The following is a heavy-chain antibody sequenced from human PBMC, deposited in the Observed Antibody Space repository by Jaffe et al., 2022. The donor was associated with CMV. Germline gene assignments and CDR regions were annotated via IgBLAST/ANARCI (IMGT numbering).Heavy chain of an antibody. D-gene: IGHD4-17*01. CDR1: GFTFSGSA. J-gene: IGHJ4*02. CDR2: IRSKAYSYAA. CDR3: AVLVRDSGGNLNFDY. V-gene: IGHV3-73*02. Sequence: EVQLVESGGGLVQPGGSLKLSCAASGFTFSGSAMHWVRQASGKGLEWVGRIRSKAYSYAATYAASVKGRFTISRDDSKNTAYLQMNSLKTEDTAVYYCAVLVRDSGGNLNFDYWGQGTLVTVSS.